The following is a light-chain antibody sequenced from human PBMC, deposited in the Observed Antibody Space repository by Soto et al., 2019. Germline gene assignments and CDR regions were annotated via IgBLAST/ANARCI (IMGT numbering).Light chain of an antibody. CDR3: QQYNAFWT. V-gene: IGKV1-5*01. J-gene: IGKJ1*01. Sequence: DIQMTQSPSTLSASVGDRVTITCRASQSISSWLAWYQQKPGKAPKLLIYDVSNLESGVPSRFSGSGSGTEFTLTISSLQPDDVATYYCQQYNAFWTFGHGTKVEIK. CDR2: DVS. CDR1: QSISSW.